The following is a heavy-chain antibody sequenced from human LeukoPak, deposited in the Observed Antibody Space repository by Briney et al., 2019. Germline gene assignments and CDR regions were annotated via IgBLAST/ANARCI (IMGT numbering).Heavy chain of an antibody. V-gene: IGHV3-23*01. CDR2: ISSSGGST. CDR1: GFTFSSYA. CDR3: AKAFGILTGYYNDYFDY. Sequence: PGGSLRLSCAASGFTFSSYAMTWVRQAPGKGLEWVSSISSSGGSTYYADSVRGRFTISRDNSKNTLYLQMNSLRAEDTAVYYCAKAFGILTGYYNDYFDYWGQGTLVTVSS. D-gene: IGHD3-9*01. J-gene: IGHJ4*02.